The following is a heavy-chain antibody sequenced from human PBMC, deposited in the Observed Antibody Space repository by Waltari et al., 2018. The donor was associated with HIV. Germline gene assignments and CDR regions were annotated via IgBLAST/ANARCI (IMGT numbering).Heavy chain of an antibody. CDR3: ARAQENSGGLAFQL. J-gene: IGHJ1*01. CDR2: MFHSGST. CDR1: GYAIRSGFY. D-gene: IGHD2-15*01. V-gene: IGHV4-38-2*02. Sequence: QVQLQESGPGLVRPSEPLYLNCTVSGYAIRSGFYWALLRRPRGKGLEWIGSMFHSGSTYYNPSLKSRVTMSIDVTKNLISLNLKSVTATDTALYYCARAQENSGGLAFQLWGLGTLVTVSS.